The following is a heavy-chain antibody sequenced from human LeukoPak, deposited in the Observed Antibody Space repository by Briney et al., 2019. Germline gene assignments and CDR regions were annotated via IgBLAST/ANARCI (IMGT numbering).Heavy chain of an antibody. D-gene: IGHD6-19*01. V-gene: IGHV3-7*01. J-gene: IGHJ4*02. Sequence: GGSLRLSCAASGFTFSSYWMTWVRQAPGKGLEWVANIKPDGSDKYYVDSVKGRFTISRDSAKNSLYLQMNTLRAEDTAVYYCARDRGSSGWYEFDYWGQGTLVTVSS. CDR2: IKPDGSDK. CDR3: ARDRGSSGWYEFDY. CDR1: GFTFSSYW.